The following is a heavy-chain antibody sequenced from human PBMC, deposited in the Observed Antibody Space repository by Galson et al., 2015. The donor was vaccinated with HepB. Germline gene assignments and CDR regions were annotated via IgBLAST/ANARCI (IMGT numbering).Heavy chain of an antibody. Sequence: SLRLSCAASGFAFYNYGMHWVRQAPGKGLEWVAVISYDGSIKFYADSVKGRFTISRDSSMNTLYLQMNSLRAEDTALYYCTRERVEWFGYGGDSYPGYYYYAMDVWGQGTTVTVSS. V-gene: IGHV3-30*03. CDR1: GFAFYNYG. J-gene: IGHJ6*02. CDR3: TRERVEWFGYGGDSYPGYYYYAMDV. D-gene: IGHD2-21*02. CDR2: ISYDGSIK.